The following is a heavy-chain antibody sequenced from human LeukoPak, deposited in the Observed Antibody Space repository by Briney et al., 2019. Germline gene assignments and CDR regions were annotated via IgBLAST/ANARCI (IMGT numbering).Heavy chain of an antibody. D-gene: IGHD6-13*01. CDR1: GYTFTSYY. J-gene: IGHJ6*03. CDR3: AREGGAAAGEGYYYYYMDV. Sequence: ASVKVSCKASGYTFTSYYMHWVRQAPGQGLEWMGIINPSGGSTSYAQKFQGRVTMTRNTSISTAYMELSSLRSEDTAVYYCAREGGAAAGEGYYYYYMDVWGKGTTVTISS. CDR2: INPSGGST. V-gene: IGHV1-46*01.